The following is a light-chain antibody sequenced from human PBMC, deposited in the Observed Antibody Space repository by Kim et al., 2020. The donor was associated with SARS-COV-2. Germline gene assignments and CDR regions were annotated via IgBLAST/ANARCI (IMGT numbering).Light chain of an antibody. CDR3: QSYDNSLSGSYV. Sequence: VTISCTGSSSNIGAGYDVHWYQQLPGTAPELLIYSNTNRPSGVPDRFSGSKSGTSASLAITGLQAEDEADYYCQSYDNSLSGSYVFGTGTKVTVL. V-gene: IGLV1-40*01. J-gene: IGLJ1*01. CDR2: SNT. CDR1: SSNIGAGYD.